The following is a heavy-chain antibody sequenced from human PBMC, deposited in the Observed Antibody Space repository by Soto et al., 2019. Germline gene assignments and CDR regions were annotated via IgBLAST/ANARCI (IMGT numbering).Heavy chain of an antibody. J-gene: IGHJ4*03. V-gene: IGHV1-69*01. D-gene: IGHD3-22*01. Sequence: QVELVQSGAEVKKPGSSVKVSCKASGGPFRNVDINWVRQAPGQGPEWVGGIIPILATATYAQKLQDRVTITADEEKRTAYMELSRLRPEDTAIYYCARRGDSLPVTIDAFELWGQGTLVTVS. CDR3: ARRGDSLPVTIDAFEL. CDR1: GGPFRNVD. CDR2: IIPILATA.